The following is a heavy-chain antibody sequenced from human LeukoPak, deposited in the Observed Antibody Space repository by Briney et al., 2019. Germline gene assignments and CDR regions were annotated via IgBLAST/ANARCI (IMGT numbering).Heavy chain of an antibody. V-gene: IGHV4-39*01. J-gene: IGHJ4*02. CDR2: IYYSGST. CDR1: GGSISSSSYY. D-gene: IGHD6-13*01. CDR3: ARREIAADDLYYFDY. Sequence: SETLSLTCTVSGGSISSSSYYWGWIRQPPGKGLEWTGSIYYSGSTYYNPSLKSRVTISVDTSKNQFSLKLSSVTAADTAVYYCARREIAADDLYYFDYWGQGTLVTVSS.